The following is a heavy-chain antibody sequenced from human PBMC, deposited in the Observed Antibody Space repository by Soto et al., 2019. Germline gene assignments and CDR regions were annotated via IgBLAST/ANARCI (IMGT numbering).Heavy chain of an antibody. CDR2: ISYDGSNK. J-gene: IGHJ4*02. V-gene: IGHV3-30*18. CDR3: AKPRSPYGGNQHFDQ. Sequence: GGSLRLSCTASGFMFSTYGMHWVRQAPGKGLEWVAAISYDGSNKYYSNAVDGRFTISRDNSKNTLFLQMNSLRADDTALYHCAKPRSPYGGNQHFDQWGQGTLVTVS. CDR1: GFMFSTYG. D-gene: IGHD4-17*01.